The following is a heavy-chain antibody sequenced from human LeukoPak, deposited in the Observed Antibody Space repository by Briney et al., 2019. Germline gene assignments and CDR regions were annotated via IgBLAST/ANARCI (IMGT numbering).Heavy chain of an antibody. Sequence: SVKVSCKASGGTFSSYAIGWVRQAPGQGLEWMGGIIPIFGTANYAQKFQGRVTITADESTSTAYMELSSLRSEDTAVYYCARGAADSGTFDYWGQGTLVTVSS. CDR1: GGTFSSYA. CDR3: ARGAADSGTFDY. CDR2: IIPIFGTA. D-gene: IGHD1-26*01. J-gene: IGHJ4*02. V-gene: IGHV1-69*13.